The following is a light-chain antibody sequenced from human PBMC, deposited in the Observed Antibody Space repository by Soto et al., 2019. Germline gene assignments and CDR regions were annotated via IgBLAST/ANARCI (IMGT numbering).Light chain of an antibody. CDR2: AAS. J-gene: IGKJ4*01. V-gene: IGKV1-39*01. CDR3: QKANSFPLN. CDR1: QSIFSS. Sequence: IQMTHSPSSLSASVLYIVTITFRAGQSIFSSLNLYQQRPGKAPTLLIYAASSLQSGVPSRFRGSGYGTDFALTITSLQPEDFATYYCQKANSFPLNFGGGTKVDIK.